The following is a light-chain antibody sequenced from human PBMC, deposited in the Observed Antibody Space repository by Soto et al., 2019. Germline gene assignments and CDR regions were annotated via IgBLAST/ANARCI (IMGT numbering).Light chain of an antibody. CDR3: ATWDDNVSCPV. CDR1: FSNIGSNF. V-gene: IGLV1-47*02. Sequence: QSVLTQPPSASGTPGQRVTISCSGSFSNIGSNFVFWYQQLPGTSPKLLIQDNSQRPSGVPDRFSGSKSGSSASLAISGLRSEDEADYYCATWDDNVSCPVFGTGTKLTVL. CDR2: DNS. J-gene: IGLJ1*01.